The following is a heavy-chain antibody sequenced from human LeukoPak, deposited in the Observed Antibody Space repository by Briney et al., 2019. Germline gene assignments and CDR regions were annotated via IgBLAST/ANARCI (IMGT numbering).Heavy chain of an antibody. D-gene: IGHD2-15*01. CDR3: TRGGSAFDH. J-gene: IGHJ4*02. CDR2: IKSRADGGAA. Sequence: GGSLRLSCAASGFTFSSYATSWVRQAPGKGLEWVARIKSRADGGAADYAAPVKGRFAVSRDDSKDTVYLQMNSLKTEDTAVYFCTRGGSAFDHWGQGALVTVSS. CDR1: GFTFSSYA. V-gene: IGHV3-15*01.